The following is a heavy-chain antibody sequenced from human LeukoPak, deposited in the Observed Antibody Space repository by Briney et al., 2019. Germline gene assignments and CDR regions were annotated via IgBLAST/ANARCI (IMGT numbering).Heavy chain of an antibody. V-gene: IGHV1-8*01. J-gene: IGHJ4*02. CDR2: MNPNSGNT. CDR1: GYTFTSYD. CDR3: AREFNEVTTFDY. D-gene: IGHD4-17*01. Sequence: ASVKVSCKASGYTFTSYDINWVRQATGQGLEWMGWMNPNSGNTGYAQKFQGRVTMTRNTSISTAYMELSSLRSEDTAVYYCAREFNEVTTFDYWGQGTLVTVSS.